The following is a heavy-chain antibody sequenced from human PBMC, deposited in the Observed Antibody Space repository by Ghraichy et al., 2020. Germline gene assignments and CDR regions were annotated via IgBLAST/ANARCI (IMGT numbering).Heavy chain of an antibody. CDR2: IYYSGST. Sequence: SETLSLTCTVSGGSISSSSYYWGWIRQPPGKGLEWIGSIYYSGSTYYNPSLKSRVTISVDTSKNQFSLKLSSVTAADTAVYYCARSPRLDYYDSSGYTDVSWGQGTLVTVSS. V-gene: IGHV4-39*01. J-gene: IGHJ5*02. D-gene: IGHD3-22*01. CDR1: GGSISSSSYY. CDR3: ARSPRLDYYDSSGYTDVS.